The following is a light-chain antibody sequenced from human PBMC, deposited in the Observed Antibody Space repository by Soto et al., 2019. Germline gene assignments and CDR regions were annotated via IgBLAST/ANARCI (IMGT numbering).Light chain of an antibody. CDR2: DVS. J-gene: IGLJ2*01. Sequence: QSVLTHPASVSGSPGKSITISCTGTSSDDGRYNFVSWYQQHPGKAPKLLIYDVSVRPSVVSARFSDSKSGITASLTISGLRAEDAADYVCSSFSNNYTPVVFGGGTKLTVL. CDR3: SSFSNNYTPVV. CDR1: SSDDGRYNF. V-gene: IGLV2-14*03.